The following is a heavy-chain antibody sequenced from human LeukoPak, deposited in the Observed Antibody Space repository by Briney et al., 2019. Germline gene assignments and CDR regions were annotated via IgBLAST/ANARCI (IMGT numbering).Heavy chain of an antibody. CDR2: ISAYNGNT. CDR3: ARDQMGGSYYGYFQH. V-gene: IGHV1-18*01. D-gene: IGHD1-26*01. Sequence: ASVKVSCKASGYTFTTYGISWARQAPGQGLEWMGWISAYNGNTKYAQKLQGRVTMTTDTSTSTAYMDLKSLRSDDTAVYYCARDQMGGSYYGYFQHWGQGTLVTVSS. J-gene: IGHJ1*01. CDR1: GYTFTTYG.